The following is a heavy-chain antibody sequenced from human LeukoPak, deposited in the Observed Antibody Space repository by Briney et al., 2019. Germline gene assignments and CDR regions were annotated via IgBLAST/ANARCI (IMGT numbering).Heavy chain of an antibody. V-gene: IGHV3-23*01. D-gene: IGHD3-10*01. CDR1: GFTFGTHG. J-gene: IGHJ6*03. CDR3: AKDSGLRGIGENYHYMDV. Sequence: GGSLRLSCAASGFTFGTHGMIWVRQAPRKGLEWVSTIIGSGRNTYYADSVKGRFTISRDNSKNTLYLQMNNLRAEDSALYYCAKDSGLRGIGENYHYMDVWGQGTMVTISS. CDR2: IIGSGRNT.